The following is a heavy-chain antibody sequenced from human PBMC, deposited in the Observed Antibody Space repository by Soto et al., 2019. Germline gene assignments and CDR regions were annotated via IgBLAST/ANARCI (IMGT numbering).Heavy chain of an antibody. CDR1: GGSISRYY. J-gene: IGHJ6*02. CDR2: MYNTGST. V-gene: IGHV4-59*01. Sequence: QVQLQESGPGLVKPSETLSLTCTVSGGSISRYYWSWIRQPPGKGLEWIGYMYNTGSTVYNPSFRSRVTRSVDTSKNRFGLKLNSVTAADTAVYYCARDLWGYCGTDCYPLDVWGQGTTVTVSS. D-gene: IGHD2-21*02. CDR3: ARDLWGYCGTDCYPLDV.